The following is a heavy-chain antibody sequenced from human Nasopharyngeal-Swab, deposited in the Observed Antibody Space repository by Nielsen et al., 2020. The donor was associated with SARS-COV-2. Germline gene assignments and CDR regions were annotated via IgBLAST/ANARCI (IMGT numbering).Heavy chain of an antibody. J-gene: IGHJ6*02. D-gene: IGHD6-6*01. CDR3: ASIAARSGFGMDV. CDR1: GGSISSSSYY. V-gene: IGHV4-39*07. CDR2: IYYSGRT. Sequence: SETLSLTCTVSGGSISSSSYYWGWIRQPPGKGLEWIGSIYYSGRTHYNPSLKSRVTISVDTSKNQFSLKLSSVTAADTAVYYCASIAARSGFGMDVWGQGTTVTVSS.